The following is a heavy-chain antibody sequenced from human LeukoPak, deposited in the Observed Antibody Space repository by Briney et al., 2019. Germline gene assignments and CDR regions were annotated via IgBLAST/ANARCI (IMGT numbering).Heavy chain of an antibody. CDR3: ARGYGSLSCTYYYGMDF. D-gene: IGHD3-10*01. CDR2: VYYSGST. Sequence: SETLSLTCTGSSGSISSFYWTWIRQPPGRGLEWIGYVYYSGSTNYSPSLKSRVTISLDTSKSQFSLNLTSVTAADTAVYYCARGYGSLSCTYYYGMDFWVQGTTVTVSS. J-gene: IGHJ6*02. V-gene: IGHV4-59*01. CDR1: SGSISSFY.